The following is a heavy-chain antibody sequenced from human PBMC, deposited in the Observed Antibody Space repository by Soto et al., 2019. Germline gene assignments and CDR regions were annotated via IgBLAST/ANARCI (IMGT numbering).Heavy chain of an antibody. J-gene: IGHJ3*02. CDR1: GFTFSSYA. Sequence: GGSLRLSCAASGFTFSSYAMSWVRQAPGKGLEWVSAISGSGGSTYYADSVKGRFTISRDNSKNTLYLQMNRLRAEDTAVYYCAESLKWGGAFDIWGQGTMVTVSS. CDR2: ISGSGGST. D-gene: IGHD3-16*01. CDR3: AESLKWGGAFDI. V-gene: IGHV3-23*01.